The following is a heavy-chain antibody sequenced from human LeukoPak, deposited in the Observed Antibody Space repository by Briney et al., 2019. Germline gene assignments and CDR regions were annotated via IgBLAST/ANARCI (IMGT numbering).Heavy chain of an antibody. CDR3: AKRGVVIRAVLVVGFHKEAYYFDS. J-gene: IGHJ4*02. D-gene: IGHD2-15*01. CDR1: GITLSNYG. CDR2: ICDRGGST. Sequence: GGSLRLSCVVSGITLSNYGMSWVRQAPGKGLEWVAGICDRGGSTNYADSVKGRFTISRDNPMNTLYLQMNSLRSEDTAVYFCAKRGVVIRAVLVVGFHKEAYYFDSWGQGALVTVSS. V-gene: IGHV3-23*01.